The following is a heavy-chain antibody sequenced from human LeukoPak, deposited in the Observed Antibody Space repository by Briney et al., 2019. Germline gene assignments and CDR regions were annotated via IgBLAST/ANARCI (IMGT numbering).Heavy chain of an antibody. CDR1: GFTFSSYS. CDR3: AKDSAKKYDDY. J-gene: IGHJ4*02. Sequence: GGSLRLSCAASGFTFSSYSMNWVRQAPGKGLEWVSSISSSSSYIYYADSVKGRFTISRDNAKNSLYLQMNSLRAEDTDVYYCAKDSAKKYDDYWGQGTLVTVSS. D-gene: IGHD2/OR15-2a*01. V-gene: IGHV3-21*04. CDR2: ISSSSSYI.